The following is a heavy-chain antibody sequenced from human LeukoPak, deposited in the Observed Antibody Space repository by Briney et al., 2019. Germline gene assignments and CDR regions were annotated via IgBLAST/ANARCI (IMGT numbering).Heavy chain of an antibody. CDR2: IYYSGST. V-gene: IGHV4-59*01. D-gene: IGHD4-23*01. J-gene: IGHJ4*02. CDR3: ARDPADSGANSWAFDY. CDR1: GGSITNYY. Sequence: SETLSLTCTVSGGSITNYYWSWLRQPPGKGLEWIGYIYYSGSTNYNPSLKSRVTISVDTSKNQFSLKLSSVTAADTAVYYCARDPADSGANSWAFDYWGQGILATVSS.